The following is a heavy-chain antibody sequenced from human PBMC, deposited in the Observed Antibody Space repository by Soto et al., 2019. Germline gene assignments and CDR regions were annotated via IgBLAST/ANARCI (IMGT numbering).Heavy chain of an antibody. CDR3: ARGVGYAGVDY. V-gene: IGHV4-34*01. D-gene: IGHD5-12*01. CDR1: GGSFSANY. CDR2: INHSGST. J-gene: IGHJ4*02. Sequence: SETLSLTCAVYGGSFSANYWSWIRQPPGKGLEWIGEINHSGSTTYNPSLKSRVTISVDRSKNQFSLKLSSVTAADTALYYCARGVGYAGVDYWGQGTLVTAPQ.